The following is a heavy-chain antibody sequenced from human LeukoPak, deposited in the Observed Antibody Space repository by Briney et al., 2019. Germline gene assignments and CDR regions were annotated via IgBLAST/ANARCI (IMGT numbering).Heavy chain of an antibody. J-gene: IGHJ4*02. CDR1: GFTFSSYG. CDR3: AKDANWIFDY. Sequence: GRSLRLSCAASGFTFSSYGMHWVRQAPGKGLEWVAVISYDGSNKYYADSVKGRFTISRDNSKNTLYLQMNSLRAEDTAVYYCAKDANWIFDYWGQGTLVTVSS. V-gene: IGHV3-30*18. D-gene: IGHD1-1*01. CDR2: ISYDGSNK.